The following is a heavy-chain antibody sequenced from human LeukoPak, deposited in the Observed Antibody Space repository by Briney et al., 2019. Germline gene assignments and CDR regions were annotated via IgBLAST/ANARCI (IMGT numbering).Heavy chain of an antibody. CDR3: AEQARDGYNL. D-gene: IGHD5-24*01. V-gene: IGHV1-69*13. CDR2: IIPIFGTA. CDR1: GGTFSSYA. J-gene: IGHJ4*02. Sequence: GASVKVSCKASGGTFSSYAISWVRQAPGQGLEWIGGIIPIFGTANYAQKFQGRVTITADESTSTAYMELSSLRSEDTAVYYCAEQARDGYNLWGQGTLVTVSS.